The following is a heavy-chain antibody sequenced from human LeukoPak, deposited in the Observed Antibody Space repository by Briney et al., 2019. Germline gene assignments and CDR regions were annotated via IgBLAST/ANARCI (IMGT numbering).Heavy chain of an antibody. CDR3: ARDPPYSSLIFDL. J-gene: IGHJ4*02. CDR2: ISYDGSNA. V-gene: IGHV3-30-3*01. CDR1: GFTFNTYA. Sequence: GGSLRLSCAASGFTFNTYAMHWVRQAPGEGLERLTVISYDGSNAYYAESVKGRITISRDNSKNTLYLQMNSLRSEDTAVYYCARDPPYSSLIFDLWGQGTLVTVSS. D-gene: IGHD6-13*01.